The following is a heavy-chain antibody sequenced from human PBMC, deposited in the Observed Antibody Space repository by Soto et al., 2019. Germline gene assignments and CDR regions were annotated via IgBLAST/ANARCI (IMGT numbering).Heavy chain of an antibody. Sequence: SETLSLTCTVSGGYVISGSYYWSWIRQPPGKGLEWIGYIYYSGSTNYNPSLGSRVTISVDTSKNQFSLKLSSVTAADTAVYYCARLGAAWDLYYYYYYMDVWGKGTTVTVSS. CDR2: IYYSGST. D-gene: IGHD3-16*01. CDR3: ARLGAAWDLYYYYYYMDV. V-gene: IGHV4-61*01. CDR1: GGYVISGSYY. J-gene: IGHJ6*03.